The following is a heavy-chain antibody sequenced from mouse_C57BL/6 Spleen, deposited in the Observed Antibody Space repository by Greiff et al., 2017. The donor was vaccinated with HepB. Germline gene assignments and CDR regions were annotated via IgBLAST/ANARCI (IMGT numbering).Heavy chain of an antibody. CDR1: GYTFTSYW. V-gene: IGHV1-52*01. D-gene: IGHD2-3*01. J-gene: IGHJ3*01. CDR2: IDPSDSET. CDR3: AREEMGLVAY. Sequence: QVQLQQPGAELVRPGSSVKLSCKASGYTFTSYWMHWVKQRPIQGLEWIGNIDPSDSETHYNQKFKDKATLTVDNSSSTAYMQLSSLTSEDSAVYYCAREEMGLVAYWGQGTLVTVSA.